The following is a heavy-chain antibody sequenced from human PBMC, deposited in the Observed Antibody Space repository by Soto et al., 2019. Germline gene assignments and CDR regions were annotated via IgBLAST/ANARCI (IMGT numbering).Heavy chain of an antibody. CDR3: SKDIPIIGIPGMDTGTAF. Sequence: GKGLEWVSGISWNSGSIGYADSVKGRFTISRDNAKNSLYLQMNSLRAEDTALYYCSKDIPIIGIPGMDTGTAFRVKGTTVPVS. J-gene: IGHJ6*01. D-gene: IGHD6-13*01. V-gene: IGHV3-9*01. CDR2: ISWNSGSI.